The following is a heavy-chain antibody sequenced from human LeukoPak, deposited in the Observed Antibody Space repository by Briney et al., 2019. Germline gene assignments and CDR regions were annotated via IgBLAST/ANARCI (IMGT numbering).Heavy chain of an antibody. CDR1: GGSISSSSYY. V-gene: IGHV4-39*01. CDR3: ASHCSSTSCYYEYFQH. CDR2: IYYSGST. J-gene: IGHJ1*01. Sequence: PSETLSLTCTVSGGSISSSSYYWGWIRQPPGKGLEWIGSIYYSGSTYYNPSLKSRVTISVDTSKNQFSLKLSSVTAADTAVYYCASHCSSTSCYYEYFQHWGQGTLVTVSS. D-gene: IGHD2-2*01.